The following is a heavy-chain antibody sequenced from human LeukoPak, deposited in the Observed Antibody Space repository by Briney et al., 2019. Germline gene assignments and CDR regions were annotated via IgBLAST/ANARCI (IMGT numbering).Heavy chain of an antibody. Sequence: PGESLKISCKGSGYSFTSYRIGWVRQMPGKGLEWMGIIYPGDSDTRYSPSFQGQVTISADKSISTAYLQWSSLKASDTAMYYCARNYGDPYYYYGMDVWGQGTTVTVSS. CDR3: ARNYGDPYYYYGMDV. V-gene: IGHV5-51*01. CDR1: GYSFTSYR. J-gene: IGHJ6*02. D-gene: IGHD4-17*01. CDR2: IYPGDSDT.